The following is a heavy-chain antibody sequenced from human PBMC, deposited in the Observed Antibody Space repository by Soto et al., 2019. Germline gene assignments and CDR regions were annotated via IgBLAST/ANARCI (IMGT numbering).Heavy chain of an antibody. CDR3: ARDGGDIVVVPAAPGYYGMDV. CDR1: GGSISSGDYY. CDR2: IYYSGST. J-gene: IGHJ6*02. V-gene: IGHV4-30-4*01. D-gene: IGHD2-2*01. Sequence: QVQLQESGPGLVKPSQTLSLTCTVSGGSISSGDYYWSWIRQPPGKGLEWIGYIYYSGSTYYNPYLKRRVTISVDTSKNQFSLKLSSVTAADTAVYYCARDGGDIVVVPAAPGYYGMDVWGQETTVTVSS.